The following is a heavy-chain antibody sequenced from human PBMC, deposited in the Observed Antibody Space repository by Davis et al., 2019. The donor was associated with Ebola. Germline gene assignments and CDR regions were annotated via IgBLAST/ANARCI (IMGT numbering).Heavy chain of an antibody. CDR3: ARLNYDFWSGYYSGNWFDP. CDR2: VFYSGNT. CDR1: GGSLYNYY. J-gene: IGHJ5*02. D-gene: IGHD3-3*01. V-gene: IGHV4-59*08. Sequence: SETLSLTCTVSGGSLYNYYWSWFRQPPGKALEWIVYVFYSGNTNYNPSLKSRVAMSVDMSKNQFSLKLTSVTAADTAVYYCARLNYDFWSGYYSGNWFDPWGQGTLVTVSS.